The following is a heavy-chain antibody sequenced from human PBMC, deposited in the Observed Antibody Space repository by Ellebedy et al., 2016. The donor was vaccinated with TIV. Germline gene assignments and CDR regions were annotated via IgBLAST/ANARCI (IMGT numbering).Heavy chain of an antibody. CDR2: ISYGSSYI. D-gene: IGHD1-1*01. Sequence: GGSLRLSCAVSGFTFSSYSMNWVRQAPGKGLEWVSSISYGSSYIYYADSVKGRFTISRDNAKNSLYLQMNSLRVDDTAVYYCTRDGSGTMNYWGQGTLVTVAA. CDR3: TRDGSGTMNY. V-gene: IGHV3-21*01. CDR1: GFTFSSYS. J-gene: IGHJ4*02.